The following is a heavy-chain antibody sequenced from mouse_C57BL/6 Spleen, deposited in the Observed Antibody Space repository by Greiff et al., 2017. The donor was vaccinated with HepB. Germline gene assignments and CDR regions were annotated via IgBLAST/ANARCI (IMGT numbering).Heavy chain of an antibody. Sequence: VQLQQPGAELVKPGASVKLSCKASGYTFTSYWMQWVKQRPGQGLEWIGEIDPSDSYTNYNQKFKGKATLTVDTSSSTAYMQLSSLTSEDSAVYYCARGETAQAFAYWGQGTLVTVSA. CDR2: IDPSDSYT. D-gene: IGHD3-2*02. V-gene: IGHV1-50*01. CDR3: ARGETAQAFAY. J-gene: IGHJ3*01. CDR1: GYTFTSYW.